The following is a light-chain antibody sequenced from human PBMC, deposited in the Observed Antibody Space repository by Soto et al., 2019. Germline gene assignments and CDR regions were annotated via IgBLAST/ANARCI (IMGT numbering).Light chain of an antibody. CDR3: MQALQTPYT. CDR1: QSLLHRNGHNY. CDR2: MGS. J-gene: IGKJ2*01. Sequence: DIVMTQSPLPLSVTPGEPASISCRSSQSLLHRNGHNYLDWYLQKPGQSPQLLIYMGSNRASGVXDXXSGSGSGTDFTLKIIRVETEDVGGYYCMQALQTPYTFGQGTKLEIK. V-gene: IGKV2-28*01.